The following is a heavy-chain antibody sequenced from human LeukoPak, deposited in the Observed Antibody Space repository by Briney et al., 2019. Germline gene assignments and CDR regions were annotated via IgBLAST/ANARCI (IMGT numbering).Heavy chain of an antibody. CDR3: ARGPRGYCSSTSCYPGDY. Sequence: PGRSLRLSCAASGFTFDDYAMHWVRQAPGKGLEWVSYISSSSSTIYYADSVKGRFTISRDNAKNSLYLQMNSLRAEDTAVYYCARGPRGYCSSTSCYPGDYWGQGTLVTVSS. V-gene: IGHV3-48*01. D-gene: IGHD2-2*01. J-gene: IGHJ4*02. CDR2: ISSSSSTI. CDR1: GFTFDDYA.